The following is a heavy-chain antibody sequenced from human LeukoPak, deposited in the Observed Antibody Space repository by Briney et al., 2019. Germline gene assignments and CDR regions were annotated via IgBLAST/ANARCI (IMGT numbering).Heavy chain of an antibody. Sequence: KLGESLKISCKGSGYSFTSYWIGWVRQMPGKGLEWMGIIYPGDSDTRYTPSFQGQVTISADKSISTAYLQWSSLKASDTAMYYCARHSAGGRVAGSQDYWGQGTLVTVSS. CDR2: IYPGDSDT. D-gene: IGHD6-19*01. CDR3: ARHSAGGRVAGSQDY. V-gene: IGHV5-51*01. CDR1: GYSFTSYW. J-gene: IGHJ4*02.